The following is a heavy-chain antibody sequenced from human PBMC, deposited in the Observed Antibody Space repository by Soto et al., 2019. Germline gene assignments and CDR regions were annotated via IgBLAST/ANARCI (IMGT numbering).Heavy chain of an antibody. CDR1: GGSISSGGYY. Sequence: SETLSLTCTVSGGSISSGGYYWSWIRQHPGKGLEWIGYIYYSGSTYYNPSLKSRVTISVDTSKNQFSLKLSSVTAADTAVYYCARSPKGALTARHALFDYWGQGTLVTVSS. CDR2: IYYSGST. D-gene: IGHD6-6*01. CDR3: ARSPKGALTARHALFDY. J-gene: IGHJ4*02. V-gene: IGHV4-31*03.